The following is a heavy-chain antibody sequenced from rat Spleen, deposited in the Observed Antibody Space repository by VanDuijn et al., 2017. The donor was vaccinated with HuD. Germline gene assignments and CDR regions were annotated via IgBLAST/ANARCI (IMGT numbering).Heavy chain of an antibody. V-gene: IGHV5-19*01. Sequence: EVQLVESGGGLVQPGRSLKLSCAASGFIFSNYGTHWIRQAPTKGLEWVASISPSVGNTYNRDSVKGRFTISRDNARSTLYLQMDSLRSEDTATYYCATGLFPRAAIFAYWGQGTLVTVSS. J-gene: IGHJ3*01. CDR3: ATGLFPRAAIFAY. CDR2: ISPSVGNT. D-gene: IGHD1-2*01. CDR1: GFIFSNYG.